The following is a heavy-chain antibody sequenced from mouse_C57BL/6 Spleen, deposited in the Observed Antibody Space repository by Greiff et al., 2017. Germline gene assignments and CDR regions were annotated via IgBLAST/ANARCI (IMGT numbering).Heavy chain of an antibody. J-gene: IGHJ4*01. D-gene: IGHD2-1*01. CDR1: GFTFSSYT. Sequence: DVMLVESGGGLVKPGGSLKLSCAASGFTFSSYTMSWVRQTPEKRLEWVATISGGGGNTYYPDSVKGRFTISRDNAKNTLYLQMSSLRSEDTALYYCARQGNFLMDYWGQGTSVTVSS. CDR2: ISGGGGNT. V-gene: IGHV5-9*01. CDR3: ARQGNFLMDY.